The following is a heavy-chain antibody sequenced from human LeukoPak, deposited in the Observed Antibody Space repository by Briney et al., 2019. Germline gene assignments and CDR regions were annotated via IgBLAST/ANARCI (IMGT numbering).Heavy chain of an antibody. CDR1: GFIFDDYA. Sequence: GGSLRLSCAASGFIFDDYAMYWVRQAPGKGLEWVSGISWNSRIIDYADSVKGRFTISRDNAKRALYLQMNTLTTEDTAFYFCARLTGAASGAYYFDFWGQGTLVTVSS. CDR3: ARLTGAASGAYYFDF. D-gene: IGHD3-9*01. CDR2: ISWNSRII. J-gene: IGHJ4*02. V-gene: IGHV3-9*01.